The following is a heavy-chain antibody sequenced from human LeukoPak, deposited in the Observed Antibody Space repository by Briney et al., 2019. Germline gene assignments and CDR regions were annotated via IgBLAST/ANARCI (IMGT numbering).Heavy chain of an antibody. CDR3: ATWDDYGDFVAFEY. Sequence: GGSLRLSCGRSGFTFSSYTMNWVRQAPGKGLEWVAPIRSSATYIYYADSVRGRFTISRDDAKKSVFLHMNSLRAEDTAVYFCATWDDYGDFVAFEYWGQGTLVTVSS. CDR1: GFTFSSYT. D-gene: IGHD4-17*01. CDR2: IRSSATYI. V-gene: IGHV3-21*01. J-gene: IGHJ4*02.